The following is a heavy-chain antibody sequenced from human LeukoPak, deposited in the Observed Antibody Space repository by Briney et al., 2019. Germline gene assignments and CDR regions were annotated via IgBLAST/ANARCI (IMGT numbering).Heavy chain of an antibody. CDR2: IYHSGST. CDR1: GGSISSSNW. D-gene: IGHD2-15*01. CDR3: ASRHYCSGGSCHGSFDY. J-gene: IGHJ4*02. Sequence: SGTLSLTCAVSGGSISSSNWWSWVRQPPGKGLEWIGEIYHSGSTNYNPSLKSRVTISVDTSKNQFSLKLSSVTAADTAVYYCASRHYCSGGSCHGSFDYWGQGTLVTVSS. V-gene: IGHV4-4*02.